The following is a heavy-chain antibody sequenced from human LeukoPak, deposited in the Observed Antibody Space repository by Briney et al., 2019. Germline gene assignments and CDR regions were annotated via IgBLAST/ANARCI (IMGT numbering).Heavy chain of an antibody. CDR2: ISDRGSTI. CDR3: AREYYYGSGSRPDY. V-gene: IGHV3-11*04. J-gene: IGHJ4*02. CDR1: GFAFSDYY. Sequence: GGSLRLSCAASGFAFSDYYMTWIRQAPGKGLEWVSYISDRGSTIYYADSVKGRFTISRDNAKNTLYLQMNSLRAEDTAVYYCAREYYYGSGSRPDYWGQGTLVTVSS. D-gene: IGHD3-10*01.